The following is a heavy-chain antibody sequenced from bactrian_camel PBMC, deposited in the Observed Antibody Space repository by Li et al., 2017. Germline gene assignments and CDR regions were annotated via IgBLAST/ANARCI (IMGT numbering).Heavy chain of an antibody. J-gene: IGHJ6*01. CDR2: IYTGGSSA. CDR1: TYIVNSKC. Sequence: VQLVESGGGSVQVGGSRRLSCAASTYIVNSKCLGWFRQAPGKEREAVARIYTGGSSAEYADSVKGRFTISRDNAKNTVYLQMNSLRPEDTAMYYCVVRRMRECEGSWYRGGYTGQGTQVTVSS. V-gene: IGHV3S54*01. D-gene: IGHD6*01.